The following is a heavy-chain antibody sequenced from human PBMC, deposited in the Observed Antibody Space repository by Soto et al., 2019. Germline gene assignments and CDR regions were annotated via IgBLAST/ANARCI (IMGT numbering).Heavy chain of an antibody. Sequence: SLRLSCAASGFTFSSYAMHWVRQAPGKGLEWVAVISYDGSNKYYADSVKGRFTISRDNSKNTLYLQMNSLRAEDTAVYYCARDGGPAIVVVSGVFDIWGQGTMVTVSS. CDR1: GFTFSSYA. CDR2: ISYDGSNK. D-gene: IGHD3-22*01. V-gene: IGHV3-30-3*01. CDR3: ARDGGPAIVVVSGVFDI. J-gene: IGHJ3*02.